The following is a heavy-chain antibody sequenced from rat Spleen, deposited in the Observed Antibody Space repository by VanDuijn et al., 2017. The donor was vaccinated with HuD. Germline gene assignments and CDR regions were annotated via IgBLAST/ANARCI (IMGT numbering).Heavy chain of an antibody. CDR1: GHSITSGYR. J-gene: IGHJ3*01. D-gene: IGHD1-5*01. Sequence: EVQLQESGPGLVKPSQSLSLTCSVTGHSITSGYRWNWIRKFPGNRLEWMGYINSAGSTIYNPPLESRISITRDTSKNQFFLQVNSVTSEDTATYYCARRRNYNYDYFDYWGQGTLVTVSS. CDR3: ARRRNYNYDYFDY. CDR2: INSAGST. V-gene: IGHV3-3*01.